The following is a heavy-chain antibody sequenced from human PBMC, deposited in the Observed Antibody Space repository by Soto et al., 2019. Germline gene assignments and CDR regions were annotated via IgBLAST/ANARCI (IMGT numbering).Heavy chain of an antibody. CDR2: ISGSGGST. Sequence: EVQLLESGGGLVQPGGSLRLSCAASGFTFSSYAMSWVRQAPGKGLEWVSAISGSGGSTYYADSVKGRFTISRDNSKNTLYLQMISLRAEDTAVYYCAKDPRRTAYSSGWYYSDYWGQGTLVTVSS. CDR3: AKDPRRTAYSSGWYYSDY. D-gene: IGHD6-19*01. CDR1: GFTFSSYA. J-gene: IGHJ4*02. V-gene: IGHV3-23*01.